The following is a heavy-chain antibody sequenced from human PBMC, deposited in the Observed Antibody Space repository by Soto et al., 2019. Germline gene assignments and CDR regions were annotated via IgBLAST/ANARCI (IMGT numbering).Heavy chain of an antibody. V-gene: IGHV4-34*01. D-gene: IGHD3-3*01. J-gene: IGHJ4*02. CDR1: GGSFSGYY. CDR3: ARNAMVKIFAVVITSRFDY. Sequence: SETLSLTCAVYGGSFSGYYWSWIRQPPGKGLEWIGEINHSGSTNYNPSLKSRVTISVDTSKNQFSLKLSSVTAADTAVYYCARNAMVKIFAVVITSRFDYWGQGTLVTVSS. CDR2: INHSGST.